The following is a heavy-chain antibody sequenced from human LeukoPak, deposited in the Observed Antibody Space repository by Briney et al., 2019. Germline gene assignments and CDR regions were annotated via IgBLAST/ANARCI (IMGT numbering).Heavy chain of an antibody. CDR1: GGSFSSHA. D-gene: IGHD1-1*01. J-gene: IGHJ6*03. Sequence: SVKVSCKASGGSFSSHAVGWVRQALGQGLEWLGGTIPLFGTTRYAQKFQGRVTITTDESTRTAYMDLSSLTSEDTAVYYCARGSWDDVGYYYYYYMDVWGKGSTVTVSS. V-gene: IGHV1-69*05. CDR3: ARGSWDDVGYYYYYYMDV. CDR2: TIPLFGTT.